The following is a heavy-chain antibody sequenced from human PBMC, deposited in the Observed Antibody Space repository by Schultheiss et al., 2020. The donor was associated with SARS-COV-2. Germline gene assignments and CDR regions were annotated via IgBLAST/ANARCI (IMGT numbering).Heavy chain of an antibody. CDR1: GFTFSSYA. Sequence: GGSLRLSCAASGFTFSSYAMHWVRQAPGKGLEWVAVISYDGSNKYYADSVKGRFTISRDNSKNTLYLQMNSLRAEDTAVYYCARVPDTSYDFWSGYYGSWFDPWGQGTLVTVSS. CDR3: ARVPDTSYDFWSGYYGSWFDP. V-gene: IGHV3-30*01. D-gene: IGHD3-3*01. CDR2: ISYDGSNK. J-gene: IGHJ5*02.